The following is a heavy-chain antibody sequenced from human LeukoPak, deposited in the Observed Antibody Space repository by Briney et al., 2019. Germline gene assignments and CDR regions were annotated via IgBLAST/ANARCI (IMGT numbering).Heavy chain of an antibody. CDR1: GFTFSDYY. CDR3: ANFFGGSGSYYYYGMDV. D-gene: IGHD3-10*01. Sequence: PGGSLRLSCAASGFTFSDYYMSWIRQAPGKGLEWVSAISGSGGSTYYADSVKGRFTISRDNSKNTLYLQMNSLRAEDTAVYYCANFFGGSGSYYYYGMDVWGQGTTVTVSS. V-gene: IGHV3-23*01. J-gene: IGHJ6*02. CDR2: ISGSGGST.